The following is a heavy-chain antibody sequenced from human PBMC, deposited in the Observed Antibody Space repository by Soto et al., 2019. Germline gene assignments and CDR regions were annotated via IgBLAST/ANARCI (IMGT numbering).Heavy chain of an antibody. CDR2: ISGSGGST. CDR1: GFTFSSYA. CDR3: AKLTSYYYGMDV. V-gene: IGHV3-23*01. Sequence: EVQLLESGGGLVQPGGSLRLSCAASGFTFSSYAMSWVRQAPGKGLEWVLAISGSGGSTYYADSVKGRFTICRDNSKKTLYLQMNSLSAEDTGVYYCAKLTSYYYGMDVWVQARTVTVSS. J-gene: IGHJ6*02.